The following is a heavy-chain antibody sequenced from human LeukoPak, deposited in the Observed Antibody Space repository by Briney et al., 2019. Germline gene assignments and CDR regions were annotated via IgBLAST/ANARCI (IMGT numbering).Heavy chain of an antibody. CDR1: GYTFTNYG. CDR3: AKSTQQWLSTSDC. J-gene: IGHJ4*02. Sequence: ASVKVSCQASGYTFTNYGITWVRQAPGQGLEWMGWISAYNGNTNYAQKLQGRVTMTTDTSTSTTYMELRSLRSDDTAVYYCAKSTQQWLSTSDCWGQGTLVTVSS. V-gene: IGHV1-18*01. D-gene: IGHD6-19*01. CDR2: ISAYNGNT.